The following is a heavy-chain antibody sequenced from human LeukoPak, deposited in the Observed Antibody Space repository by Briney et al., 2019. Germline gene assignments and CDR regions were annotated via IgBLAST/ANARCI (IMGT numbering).Heavy chain of an antibody. CDR1: GYTFTGYY. J-gene: IGHJ4*02. V-gene: IGHV1-2*06. D-gene: IGHD6-19*01. CDR2: INVKGGAT. CDR3: ARVGRESSTGWLDY. Sequence: EASVKVSCKASGYTFTGYYMHWVRQVPGQGPEWMGRINVKGGATDYAQKFQGRVTVTRDTSISTAYMELSSLRSDDTAVYYCARVGRESSTGWLDYWGQGTLVTVSS.